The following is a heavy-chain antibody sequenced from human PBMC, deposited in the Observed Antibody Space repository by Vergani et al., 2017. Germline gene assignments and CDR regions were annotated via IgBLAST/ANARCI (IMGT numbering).Heavy chain of an antibody. CDR1: GFSLSNARMC. D-gene: IGHD3-22*01. CDR2: IFSNDEK. V-gene: IGHV2-26*01. J-gene: IGHJ6*02. CDR3: ARIRRYYYDSSGYYGYYYGMDV. Sequence: QVTLKESGPVLVKPTETLTLTCTVSGFSLSNARMCVSWIRQPPGKALEWLAHIFSNDEKSYSTSLKSRLTISKDTSKSQVVLTMTNMDPVDTATYYCARIRRYYYDSSGYYGYYYGMDVWGQGTTVTVSS.